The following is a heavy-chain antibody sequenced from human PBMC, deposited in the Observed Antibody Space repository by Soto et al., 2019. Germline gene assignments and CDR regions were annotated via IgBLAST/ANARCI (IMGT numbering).Heavy chain of an antibody. Sequence: QITLQESGPTLVKPTQTLTLTCTFSGFSFTTAGVAVGWIRQTPGGALEWLTLIYYNDDRRFSPSLKTRLTITGDTSKHQVVLSLTNVDPGDTATYFCAHRDGGYEIIYFDFCGQGIQVTVSS. CDR3: AHRDGGYEIIYFDF. D-gene: IGHD5-12*01. V-gene: IGHV2-5*01. CDR2: IYYNDDR. CDR1: GFSFTTAGVA. J-gene: IGHJ4*02.